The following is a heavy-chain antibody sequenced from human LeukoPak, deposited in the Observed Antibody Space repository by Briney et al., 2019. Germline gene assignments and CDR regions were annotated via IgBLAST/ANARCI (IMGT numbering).Heavy chain of an antibody. J-gene: IGHJ1*01. V-gene: IGHV3-9*01. D-gene: IGHD2-2*01. CDR1: GFTFDDYA. CDR3: AKSPAMNPPYSQH. CDR2: ISWNSGSI. Sequence: GGSLRLSCAASGFTFDDYAMHWVRQAPGKGLEWVSGISWNSGSIGYADSVKGRFTISRDNAKNSLYLQMNSLRAEDTALYYCAKSPAMNPPYSQHWGQGTLVTVSS.